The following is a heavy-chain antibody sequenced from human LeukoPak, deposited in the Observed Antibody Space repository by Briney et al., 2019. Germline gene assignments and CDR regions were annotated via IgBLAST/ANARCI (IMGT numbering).Heavy chain of an antibody. Sequence: GASVTVSCKASGYTFIGNYIHWVRQAPGQGLEWMGWINPISGGTNYAQKFQGRVTMTRDTSITTVYMEMSRLKSDDTAVYYCAREGETSLPTIFAVVTVFDYWGQGTQVTVSS. CDR1: GYTFIGNY. V-gene: IGHV1-2*02. J-gene: IGHJ4*02. CDR3: AREGETSLPTIFAVVTVFDY. CDR2: INPISGGT. D-gene: IGHD3-3*01.